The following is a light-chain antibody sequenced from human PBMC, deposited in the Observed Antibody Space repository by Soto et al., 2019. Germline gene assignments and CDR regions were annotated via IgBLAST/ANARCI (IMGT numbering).Light chain of an antibody. CDR2: EVS. V-gene: IGLV2-14*01. CDR1: SSDVGGYNY. CDR3: SSFSSTSTIV. J-gene: IGLJ2*01. Sequence: QSALTQPASASGSPGQSITISCIGSSSDVGGYNYVSWYQHHPGRVPKPMIFEVSDRPSGVSSRFSGSKSGNTAYLTISGLQAEDEADYYCSSFSSTSTIVFGGGTKLTVL.